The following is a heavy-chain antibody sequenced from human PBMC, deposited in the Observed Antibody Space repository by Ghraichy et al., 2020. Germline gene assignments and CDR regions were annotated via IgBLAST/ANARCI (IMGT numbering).Heavy chain of an antibody. Sequence: SGPTLVKPTETLTLTCTVSGFSLSNARMGVSWIRQPPGKALEWLAHIFSNDEKSYSTSLKSRLTISKDTSKSQVVLTMTNMDPVDTATYYCARNAMEYCSSTSCYQGGGFDPWGQGTLVTVSS. D-gene: IGHD2-2*01. CDR2: IFSNDEK. V-gene: IGHV2-26*01. CDR1: GFSLSNARMG. CDR3: ARNAMEYCSSTSCYQGGGFDP. J-gene: IGHJ5*02.